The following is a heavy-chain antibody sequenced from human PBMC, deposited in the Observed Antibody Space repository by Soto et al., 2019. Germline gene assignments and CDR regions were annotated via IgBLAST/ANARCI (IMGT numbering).Heavy chain of an antibody. Sequence: QVQLQEWGPGLVKPSQTLSVTCSVSGGSIRNGDYYGGWIRQPPGKGLEWIGYVYYSGTTYSHPSLNSRVSISVDTSENQFSLRLTSVTPADTAVYYCVTVNLVGAAYYFDYWGPGTLITVSS. CDR3: VTVNLVGAAYYFDY. V-gene: IGHV4-30-4*01. CDR1: GGSIRNGDYY. J-gene: IGHJ4*02. CDR2: VYYSGTT. D-gene: IGHD1-26*01.